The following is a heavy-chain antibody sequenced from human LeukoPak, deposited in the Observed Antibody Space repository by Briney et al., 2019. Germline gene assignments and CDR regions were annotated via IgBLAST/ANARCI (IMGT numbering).Heavy chain of an antibody. Sequence: SETLSLTCAVSGYSISSGYYWGWIRQPPGKGLGWSGSIYHSGSTYYNPSLKSRATISVDTSKNQFSLKLSSVTAADTAVYYCARGSTAMADFDYWGQGTLVTVSS. J-gene: IGHJ4*02. CDR2: IYHSGST. V-gene: IGHV4-38-2*01. CDR1: GYSISSGYY. CDR3: ARGSTAMADFDY. D-gene: IGHD5-18*01.